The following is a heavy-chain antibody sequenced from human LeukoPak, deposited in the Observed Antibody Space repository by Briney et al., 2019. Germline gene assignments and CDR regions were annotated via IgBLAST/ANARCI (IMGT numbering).Heavy chain of an antibody. Sequence: GGSLRLSCAASEFTFSSYSMNWVRQAPGKGLEWVSSISSSSSYIYYADSVKGRFTISRDNAKNSLYLQMNSLRAEDTAVYYCARDVDYYDSSGYYPYWGQGTLVTVSS. V-gene: IGHV3-21*01. CDR3: ARDVDYYDSSGYYPY. D-gene: IGHD3-22*01. CDR2: ISSSSSYI. J-gene: IGHJ4*02. CDR1: EFTFSSYS.